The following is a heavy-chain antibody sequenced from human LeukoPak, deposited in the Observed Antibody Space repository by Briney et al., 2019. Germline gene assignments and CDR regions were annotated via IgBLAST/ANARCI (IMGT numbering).Heavy chain of an antibody. V-gene: IGHV4-59*12. D-gene: IGHD6-19*01. CDR1: GGSINSYY. CDR3: ARELGWHSSGWYYVDY. J-gene: IGHJ4*02. Sequence: SETLSLTCTVSGGSINSYYWSWIRQPPGKGLEWIGYSYYSGSTNYNPSLKSRVTISVDTSKNQFSLKLSSVTAADTAVYYCARELGWHSSGWYYVDYWGQGTLVTVSS. CDR2: SYYSGST.